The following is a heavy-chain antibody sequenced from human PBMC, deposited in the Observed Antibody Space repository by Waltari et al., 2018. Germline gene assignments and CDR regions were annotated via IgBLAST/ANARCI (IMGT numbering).Heavy chain of an antibody. CDR1: GFTFRFYD. CDR3: ARDPHQIAVAHWFDP. CDR2: ISGSGSII. Sequence: EVQLVESGGGLVQPGGSLRLSCAASGFTFRFYDLTWVRQAPGKGLEWVSYISGSGSIIDYADSVKGRFTISRDNAKNSLYLQMNNLRAEDTAVYYCARDPHQIAVAHWFDPWGQGTLVTVSS. D-gene: IGHD2-2*01. V-gene: IGHV3-48*03. J-gene: IGHJ5*02.